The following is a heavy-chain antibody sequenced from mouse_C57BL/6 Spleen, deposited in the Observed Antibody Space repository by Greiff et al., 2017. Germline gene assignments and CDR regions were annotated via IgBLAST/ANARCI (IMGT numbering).Heavy chain of an antibody. J-gene: IGHJ2*01. CDR2: IYPGSGST. Sequence: QVQLQQPGAELVKPGASVKMSCKASGYTFTSYWITWVKQRPGQGLEWIGDIYPGSGSTNYTEKFKSKATLTVDTSSSTAYMQLSSLTSEDSAVYYCARWGYYVGGYFDYWGQGTTLTVAS. CDR1: GYTFTSYW. CDR3: ARWGYYVGGYFDY. V-gene: IGHV1-55*01. D-gene: IGHD2-3*01.